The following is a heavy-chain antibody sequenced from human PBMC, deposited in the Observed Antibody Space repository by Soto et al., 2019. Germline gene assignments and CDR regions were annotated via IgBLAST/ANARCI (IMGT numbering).Heavy chain of an antibody. CDR2: INPNSGGT. D-gene: IGHD2-15*01. J-gene: IGHJ3*02. V-gene: IGHV1-2*04. CDR1: GYTFTGYY. CDR3: ARLRVIGDCSGGRCSPAFAI. Sequence: ASVKVSCKASGYTFTGYYMHWVRQAPGQGLEWMGWINPNSGGTNYAQKFQGWVTMTRDTSISTAYMELSRLRSDDTAVYYCARLRVIGDCSGGRCSPAFAIWGKGTLV.